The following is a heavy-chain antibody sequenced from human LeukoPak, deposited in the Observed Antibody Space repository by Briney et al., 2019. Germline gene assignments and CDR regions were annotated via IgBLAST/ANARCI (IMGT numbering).Heavy chain of an antibody. V-gene: IGHV3-49*04. CDR2: IRSETYGVTP. J-gene: IGHJ4*02. CDR3: ARSITGYGWKYYFDC. D-gene: IGHD5-18*01. CDR1: GFTFSVYA. Sequence: GGSLRLSCSPSGFTFSVYAMTWVRQARGEGREGVGLIRSETYGVTPEYAASVRGRFTISRDDSQGIAYLQMNSLKTEDTDVYYCARSITGYGWKYYFDCWGQGTLVTVSS.